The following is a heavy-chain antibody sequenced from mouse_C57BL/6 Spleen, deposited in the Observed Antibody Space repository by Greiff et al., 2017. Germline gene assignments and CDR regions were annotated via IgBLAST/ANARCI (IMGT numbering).Heavy chain of an antibody. CDR2: ISDGGSYT. Sequence: EVQRVESGGGLVKPGGSLKLSCAASGFTFSSYAMSWVRQTPEKRLEWVATISDGGSYTYYPDNVKGRFTISRDNAKNNLYLQMRRLKSEDTAMYYCARDPTLLSVAIGYWGHRTSVTVSS. CDR1: GFTFSSYA. J-gene: IGHJ4*01. CDR3: ARDPTLLSVAIGY. V-gene: IGHV5-4*01. D-gene: IGHD1-1*01.